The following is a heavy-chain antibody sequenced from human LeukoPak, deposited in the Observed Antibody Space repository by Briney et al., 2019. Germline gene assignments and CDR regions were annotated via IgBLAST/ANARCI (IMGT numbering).Heavy chain of an antibody. V-gene: IGHV4-39*01. D-gene: IGHD5-24*01. J-gene: IGHJ4*01. CDR2: FFYSGST. Sequence: PSETLSLTCIVSGDSISSSNNYWGWIRQPPGKGLEWIGNFFYSGSTYYNPSLKSRVTISVDTSKNQFSLKLRSVTAADTAVYYCARHGWDGNNCYYVYYWGHGALFTVSS. CDR1: GDSISSSNNY. CDR3: ARHGWDGNNCYYVYY.